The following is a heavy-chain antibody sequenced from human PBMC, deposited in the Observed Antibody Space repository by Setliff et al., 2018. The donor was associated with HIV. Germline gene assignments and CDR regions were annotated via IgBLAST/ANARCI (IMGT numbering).Heavy chain of an antibody. CDR3: ARDVEHMMDV. Sequence: ASVKVSCKPSGCTFTAYGLSWVRQAPGQGLEWMGWISPYRDETSFAQRLQVRVTMTTDTSTSTAYMELRRLTFDDTAVYYCARDVEHMMDVWGQGTTVTVSS. CDR1: GCTFTAYG. V-gene: IGHV1-18*01. CDR2: ISPYRDET. J-gene: IGHJ6*02.